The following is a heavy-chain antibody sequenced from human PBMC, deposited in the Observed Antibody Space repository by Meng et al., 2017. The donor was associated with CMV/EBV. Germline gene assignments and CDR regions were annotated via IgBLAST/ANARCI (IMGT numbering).Heavy chain of an antibody. J-gene: IGHJ4*02. D-gene: IGHD3-10*01. V-gene: IGHV3-23*03. CDR2: IYSGGSST. CDR1: GFTFSTYW. Sequence: GGSLRLSCAASGFTFSTYWMHWVRQAPGKGLEWVSVIYSGGSSTYYADSVKGRFTISRDNSKNTLYLQMSSLRAEDTAVYYCAKLLNYYGSGSPRDYWGQGTLVTVSS. CDR3: AKLLNYYGSGSPRDY.